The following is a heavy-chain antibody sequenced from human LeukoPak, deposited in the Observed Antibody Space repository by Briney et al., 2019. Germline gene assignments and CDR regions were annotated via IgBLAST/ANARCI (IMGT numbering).Heavy chain of an antibody. CDR1: GGSISSYY. Sequence: SETLSLTCTVSGGSISSYYWSWIRQPPGKGLEWIGYIYYSGSTNYNPSLKSRVTISVDTSKNQFSLKLSSVTAADTAVYYCARGATYYYGSGSYSLHYYYYYGMDVWGQGTTVTVSS. J-gene: IGHJ6*02. CDR2: IYYSGST. V-gene: IGHV4-59*01. D-gene: IGHD3-10*01. CDR3: ARGATYYYGSGSYSLHYYYYYGMDV.